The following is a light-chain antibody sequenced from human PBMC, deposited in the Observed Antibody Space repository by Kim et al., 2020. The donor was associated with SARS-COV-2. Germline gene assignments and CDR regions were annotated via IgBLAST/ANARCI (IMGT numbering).Light chain of an antibody. Sequence: SYELAQPPSVSVSPGQTPIITCSGDKLGDKYACWYQQRPGQSPVLVIYEGTERPSGIPERFSGSKSGTTATLTISGTQATDEADYYCQAWDSRTVIFGGGTQLTVL. CDR1: KLGDKY. J-gene: IGLJ2*01. V-gene: IGLV3-1*01. CDR2: EGT. CDR3: QAWDSRTVI.